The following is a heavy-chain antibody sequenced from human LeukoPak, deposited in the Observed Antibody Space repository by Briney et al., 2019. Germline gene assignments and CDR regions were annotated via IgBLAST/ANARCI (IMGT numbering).Heavy chain of an antibody. CDR2: INPNSGGT. CDR3: ARDRAYSSGRDDTFDL. J-gene: IGHJ3*01. CDR1: GYTFTGYY. V-gene: IGHV1-2*02. D-gene: IGHD3-22*01. Sequence: GASVKVSCKASGYTFTGYYMHWVRQAPGQGLEWTGWINPNSGGTNYAQKFQGRVTMTRDTSISTAYMELSRLRFDDTAVYYCARDRAYSSGRDDTFDLWGQGTMVIVSS.